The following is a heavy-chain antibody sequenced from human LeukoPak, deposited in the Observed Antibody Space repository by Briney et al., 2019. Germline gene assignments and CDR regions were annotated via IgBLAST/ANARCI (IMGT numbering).Heavy chain of an antibody. V-gene: IGHV1-69*01. J-gene: IGHJ4*02. Sequence: GSSVKVSCKASGGTFSSYAISWVRQAPGQGLEWMGGIIPIFGTANYAQKFQGRVTITADESTSTAYMELSSLRSEDTAVYYCARDSADYSSEPVTLDYWGQGTLVTVSS. CDR1: GGTFSSYA. D-gene: IGHD6-19*01. CDR3: ARDSADYSSEPVTLDY. CDR2: IIPIFGTA.